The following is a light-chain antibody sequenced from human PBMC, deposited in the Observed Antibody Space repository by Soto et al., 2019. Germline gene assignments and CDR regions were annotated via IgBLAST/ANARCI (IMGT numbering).Light chain of an antibody. J-gene: IGKJ4*01. CDR1: QGVSRK. V-gene: IGKV3-15*01. CDR3: QQYHTWPIT. Sequence: DIVMTQSPATPSVAPGERVTFSCRASQGVSRKLAWYQHKPGQAPRLLISRASTGATGIPARFSGSGSGTEFTLTISSLQSEDCAIYYCQQYHTWPITFGGGTKVDIK. CDR2: RAS.